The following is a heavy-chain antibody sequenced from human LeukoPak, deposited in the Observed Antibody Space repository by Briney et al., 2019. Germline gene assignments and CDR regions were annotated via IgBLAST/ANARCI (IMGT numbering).Heavy chain of an antibody. V-gene: IGHV3-30-3*01. CDR1: GFTFSSYA. CDR3: AEEVYDSSGYFSWN. CDR2: ISYDGSNK. J-gene: IGHJ4*02. D-gene: IGHD3-22*01. Sequence: GGSLRLSCAAPGFTFSSYAMSWVRQAPGKGLEWVAVISYDGSNKYYADSVKGRFTISRDNSKNTLYLQMNSLRAEDTAVYYCAEEVYDSSGYFSWNWGQGTLVTVSS.